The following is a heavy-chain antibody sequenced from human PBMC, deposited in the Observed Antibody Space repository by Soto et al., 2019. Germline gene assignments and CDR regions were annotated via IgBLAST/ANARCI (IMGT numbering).Heavy chain of an antibody. Sequence: SETLSLTCAVSGASISSSNWWSWVRQSPGKGLEWIGEIYHSGSTYYNPSLKSRVTMSADKSKNQFSLKLSSVTAADTAVYYCASRAAQMFYYGMDVWGQGTTVTVS. D-gene: IGHD6-6*01. V-gene: IGHV4-4*02. CDR2: IYHSGST. CDR1: GASISSSNW. J-gene: IGHJ6*02. CDR3: ASRAAQMFYYGMDV.